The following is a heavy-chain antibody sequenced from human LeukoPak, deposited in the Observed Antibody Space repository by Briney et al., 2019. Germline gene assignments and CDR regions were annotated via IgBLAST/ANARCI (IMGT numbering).Heavy chain of an antibody. J-gene: IGHJ4*02. Sequence: VGSLRLSCAASGVTSCSYATSWVRQAPGERVGCGSAISGSGGGTYYADSVRGGFTISRDNSKNTLSLRMNSLSAEDTAVYYCAKDEEYYDFWSGYYFPDYWGQGTLVTVSS. CDR1: GVTSCSYA. V-gene: IGHV3-23*01. CDR3: AKDEEYYDFWSGYYFPDY. CDR2: ISGSGGGT. D-gene: IGHD3-3*01.